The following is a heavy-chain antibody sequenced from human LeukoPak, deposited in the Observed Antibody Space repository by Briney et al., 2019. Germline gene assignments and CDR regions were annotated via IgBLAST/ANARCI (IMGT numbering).Heavy chain of an antibody. Sequence: GSLRLSCAASGFTFSSYWMHWVRRAPGKGLMWVSRINSDGSSTKYADSVKGRFTISRDNAKNTLYLQMDSLRAEDTAVYHCARGLYESSGHTLGLWGQGTLVTVSS. CDR2: INSDGSST. J-gene: IGHJ4*02. CDR1: GFTFSSYW. V-gene: IGHV3-74*03. D-gene: IGHD3-22*01. CDR3: ARGLYESSGHTLGL.